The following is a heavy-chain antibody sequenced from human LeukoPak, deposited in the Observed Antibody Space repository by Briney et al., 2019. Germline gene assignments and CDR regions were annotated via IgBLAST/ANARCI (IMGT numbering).Heavy chain of an antibody. Sequence: GGSLRLSCAASGFTFSEYWMHWVRQAPGKGLVWVSRIRTDGDTSYADSVRGRFTISRDNSKNTLYLQMNSLRAEDTAVYYCARDARVGDPFDYWGQGTWSPSPQ. J-gene: IGHJ4*02. CDR1: GFTFSEYW. CDR3: ARDARVGDPFDY. V-gene: IGHV3-74*01. D-gene: IGHD4-17*01. CDR2: IRTDGDT.